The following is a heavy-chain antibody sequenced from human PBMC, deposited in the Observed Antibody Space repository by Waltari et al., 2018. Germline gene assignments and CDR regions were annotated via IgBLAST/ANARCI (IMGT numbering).Heavy chain of an antibody. CDR1: GLIFSRFD. J-gene: IGHJ1*01. Sequence: QVQLVESGGGVVQPGGSLRLSCKASGLIFSRFDMHWVRQAPGMGLEWVSVIRFDGSQKYYSESLKGRFTVPRDNSRDTLYLHMKNLESDDTATYFCAGDISVSSPSLWGRGTLVTVSS. D-gene: IGHD3-3*02. CDR3: AGDISVSSPSL. V-gene: IGHV3-30*02. CDR2: IRFDGSQK.